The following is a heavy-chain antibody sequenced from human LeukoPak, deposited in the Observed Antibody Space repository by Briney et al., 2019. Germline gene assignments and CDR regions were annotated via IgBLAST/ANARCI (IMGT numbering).Heavy chain of an antibody. Sequence: SETLSLTCTVSGDSISSYYWSWLRQPPGKGPEWIGYIYYSGSTNYNPSLKRRVTISLDTSKNQFSLKLSSVTAADTAVYYCAREGLGPVDYWGQGTLVTVSS. CDR1: GDSISSYY. D-gene: IGHD3/OR15-3a*01. J-gene: IGHJ4*02. V-gene: IGHV4-59*01. CDR3: AREGLGPVDY. CDR2: IYYSGST.